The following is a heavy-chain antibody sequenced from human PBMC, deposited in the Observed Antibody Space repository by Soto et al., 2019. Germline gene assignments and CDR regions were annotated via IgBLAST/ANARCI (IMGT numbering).Heavy chain of an antibody. CDR3: ARYKINGLFEH. D-gene: IGHD2-8*01. CDR2: INHSGST. J-gene: IGHJ4*01. CDR1: GGSFSGYY. Sequence: SETLSLTCAVYGGSFSGYYWTWIRQPPGTGLEWIGEINHSGSTNYNPSLKSRVTISVDTSKNQFSLKLTSVTAADTAVYYCARYKINGLFEHWGHGTLATDPS. V-gene: IGHV4-34*01.